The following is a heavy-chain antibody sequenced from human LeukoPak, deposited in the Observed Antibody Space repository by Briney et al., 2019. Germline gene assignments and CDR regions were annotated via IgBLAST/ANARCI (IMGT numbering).Heavy chain of an antibody. Sequence: ASVKVSCKTSGYTFTGYYMHWVRQAPGQGLEWMGWINPNSGGTNYAQKFQGWVTMTRDTSISTAYMELSSLRSADTAVYFCASGTTNSLRPEYYFDYWGQGTQVTVSS. J-gene: IGHJ4*02. CDR3: ASGTTNSLRPEYYFDY. V-gene: IGHV1-2*04. CDR1: GYTFTGYY. CDR2: INPNSGGT. D-gene: IGHD2-2*01.